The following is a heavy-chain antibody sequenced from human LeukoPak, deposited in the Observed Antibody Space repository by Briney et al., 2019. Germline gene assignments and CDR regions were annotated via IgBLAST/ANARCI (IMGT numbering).Heavy chain of an antibody. V-gene: IGHV3-66*01. CDR1: GFTVSSNY. D-gene: IGHD2-21*02. J-gene: IGHJ4*02. CDR2: IYSGGST. CDR3: ARDRRGVTGIRDFDY. Sequence: GGSLRLSCAASGFTVSSNYMSWVRQAPGKGLEWVSVIYSGGSTYYADSVKGRFTISRDNAKNSLYLEMNSLRVEDAAVYYCARDRRGVTGIRDFDYWGQGTRVTVSS.